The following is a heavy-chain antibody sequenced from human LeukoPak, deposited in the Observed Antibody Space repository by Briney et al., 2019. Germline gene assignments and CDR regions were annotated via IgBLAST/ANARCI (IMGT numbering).Heavy chain of an antibody. Sequence: GGSLRLSCAASGFTFSSYGMHWVRQAPGKGLEWVAVISYDGSNKYYADSVKGRFTISRDNSKNTLYLQMNSLRAEDTAVYYCAKDFPTGTPGYWGQGTLVTVSS. D-gene: IGHD1-1*01. CDR1: GFTFSSYG. CDR3: AKDFPTGTPGY. J-gene: IGHJ4*02. V-gene: IGHV3-30*18. CDR2: ISYDGSNK.